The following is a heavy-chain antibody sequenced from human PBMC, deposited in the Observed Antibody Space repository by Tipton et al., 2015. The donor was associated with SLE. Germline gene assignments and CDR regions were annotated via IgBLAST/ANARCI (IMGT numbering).Heavy chain of an antibody. D-gene: IGHD2-2*01. CDR1: GGSISSYY. Sequence: TLSLTCTVSGGSISSYYWSWIRQPAGKGLEWIGRIYTSGSTNYTPSLKSRVTMSVDTSTNQFSLKLSSVTAADTAVYYCALMGVVVPAAMGSGYYYMDVWGKGTTVTVSS. V-gene: IGHV4-4*07. J-gene: IGHJ6*03. CDR2: IYTSGST. CDR3: ALMGVVVPAAMGSGYYYMDV.